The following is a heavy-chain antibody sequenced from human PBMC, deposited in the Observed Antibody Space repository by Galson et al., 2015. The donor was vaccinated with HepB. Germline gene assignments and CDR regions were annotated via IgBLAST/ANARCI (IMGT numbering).Heavy chain of an antibody. CDR3: ARDLLYSNYVFLGYYYYGMDV. CDR2: ISSSNSCI. D-gene: IGHD4-11*01. J-gene: IGHJ6*02. CDR1: GFTFSSYS. Sequence: SLRLSCAASGFTFSSYSMNWVRQAPGKGLEWVSSISSSNSCIYYADSVKGRFTISRDNAKNSLYLQMNSLRAEDTAVYYCARDLLYSNYVFLGYYYYGMDVWGQGTTVTVSS. V-gene: IGHV3-21*01.